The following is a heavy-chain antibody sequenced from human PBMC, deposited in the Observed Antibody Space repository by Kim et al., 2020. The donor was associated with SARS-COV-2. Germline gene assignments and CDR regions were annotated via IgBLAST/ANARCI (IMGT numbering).Heavy chain of an antibody. D-gene: IGHD4-17*01. Sequence: SETLSLTCTVSGGSISSYYWSWIRQPPGKGLEWIGYIYYSGSTNYNPSPKSRVTISVDTSKNQFSLKLSSVTAADTAVYYCARASGDYSTRWFDPWGQGTLVTVSS. CDR2: IYYSGST. V-gene: IGHV4-59*13. CDR1: GGSISSYY. CDR3: ARASGDYSTRWFDP. J-gene: IGHJ5*02.